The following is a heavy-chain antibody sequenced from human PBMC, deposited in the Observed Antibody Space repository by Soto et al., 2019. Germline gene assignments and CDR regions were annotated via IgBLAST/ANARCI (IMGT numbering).Heavy chain of an antibody. J-gene: IGHJ4*02. V-gene: IGHV3-30*18. Sequence: GGSLRLSCAASGFTFSSYGMHWVRQAPGKGLEWVAVISYDGSNKYYADSVKGRFTISRDNSKNTLYLQMNSLRAEDTAVYYCAKEDYDYIWGSYPTFRYWGQGTLVTVSS. D-gene: IGHD3-16*02. CDR1: GFTFSSYG. CDR2: ISYDGSNK. CDR3: AKEDYDYIWGSYPTFRY.